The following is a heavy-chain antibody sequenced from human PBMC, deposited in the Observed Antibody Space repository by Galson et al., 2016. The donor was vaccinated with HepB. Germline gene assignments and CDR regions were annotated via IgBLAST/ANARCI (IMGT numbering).Heavy chain of an antibody. CDR2: INWSGGNT. CDR3: ARAAGIAASSPPDY. V-gene: IGHV3-20*01. CDR1: GFLFDNYG. Sequence: SLRLSCAASGFLFDNYGMSWVRQAPGKGLEWVSGINWSGGNTGSADSVKDRFIISRDSANNSLYLQMNSLRAEATAIYHCARAAGIAASSPPDYWGQGILVTVSS. J-gene: IGHJ4*02. D-gene: IGHD6-13*01.